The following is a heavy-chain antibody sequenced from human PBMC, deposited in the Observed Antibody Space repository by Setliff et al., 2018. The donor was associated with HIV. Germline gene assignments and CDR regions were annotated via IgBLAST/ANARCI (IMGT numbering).Heavy chain of an antibody. CDR1: TDSISNFH. Sequence: LSLTCSVSTDSISNFHWSWMRQPAGKGLEWIGRIFGSGTTHYNPSLKSRVTMSRDTSKNQFSLKLNSVTAADTAVYFGARDRSKYGTGSSAYNWFDHWVRETLLVTVSS. J-gene: IGHJ5*02. CDR2: IFGSGTT. V-gene: IGHV4-4*07. CDR3: ARDRSKYGTGSSAYNWFDH. D-gene: IGHD3-16*01.